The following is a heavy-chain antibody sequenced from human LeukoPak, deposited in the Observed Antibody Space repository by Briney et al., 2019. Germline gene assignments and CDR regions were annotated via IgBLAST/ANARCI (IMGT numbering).Heavy chain of an antibody. CDR2: ISGSGGST. V-gene: IGHV3-23*01. D-gene: IGHD3-16*01. Sequence: GGSLRLSCAASGFTFSSYAMSWVRQAPGKGLEWVSAISGSGGSTYYADSVKGRFTISRDNSKGMVYLQMNSLKVEDTATYYCGKEGGAWGQGTKVTVSS. CDR3: GKEGGA. J-gene: IGHJ5*02. CDR1: GFTFSSYA.